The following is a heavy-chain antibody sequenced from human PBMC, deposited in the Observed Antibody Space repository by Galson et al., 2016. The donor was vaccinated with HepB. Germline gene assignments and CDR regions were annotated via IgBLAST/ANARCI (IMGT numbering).Heavy chain of an antibody. D-gene: IGHD3-10*01. J-gene: IGHJ4*02. Sequence: LRLSCAVSGFPFSDFGMTWVRQAPGKGLEWVSYVSGSGGSAYLADSVKGRFSISRDNSKNTLYLQMNSLRAEDTAVYYCAKDALFYGSGNYVHYWGQGTLVTVSS. CDR1: GFPFSDFG. CDR2: VSGSGGSA. V-gene: IGHV3-23*01. CDR3: AKDALFYGSGNYVHY.